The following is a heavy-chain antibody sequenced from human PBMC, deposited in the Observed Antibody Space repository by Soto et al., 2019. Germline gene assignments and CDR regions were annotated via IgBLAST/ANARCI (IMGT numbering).Heavy chain of an antibody. CDR1: GGSISSGGYY. CDR2: IYYSGST. J-gene: IGHJ5*02. Sequence: SETLSLTCTVSGGSISSGGYYWSWIRQHPGKGLEWIGYIYYSGSTYYNPSLKSRVTISVDTSKNQFSLKLSSVTAADTAVYYCARGVEMATIWWLDPWGQGTLVTVSS. CDR3: ARGVEMATIWWLDP. V-gene: IGHV4-31*03. D-gene: IGHD5-12*01.